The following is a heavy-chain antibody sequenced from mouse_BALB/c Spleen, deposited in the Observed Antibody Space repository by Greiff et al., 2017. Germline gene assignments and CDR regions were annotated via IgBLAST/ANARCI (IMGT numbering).Heavy chain of an antibody. Sequence: EVKLMESGGGLVKPGGSLKLSCAASGFAFSSYDMSWVRQTPEKRLEWVAYISSGGGSTYYPDTVKGRFTISRDNAKNTLYLQMSSLKSEDTAMYYCARQIDRRYDGGFAYWGQGTLVTVST. J-gene: IGHJ3*01. CDR3: ARQIDRRYDGGFAY. CDR2: ISSGGGST. D-gene: IGHD2-14*01. CDR1: GFAFSSYD. V-gene: IGHV5-12-1*01.